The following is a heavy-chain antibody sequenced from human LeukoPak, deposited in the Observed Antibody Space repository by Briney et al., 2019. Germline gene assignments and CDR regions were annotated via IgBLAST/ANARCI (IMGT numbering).Heavy chain of an antibody. CDR2: IYTSGST. Sequence: SQTLSLTCIVSGGSISSGSYYWSWIRQPAGKGLEWIGRIYTSGSTNYNPSLKSRVTISVDTSKNQFSLKLSSVTAADTAVYCCARGGHGTSHVLRYFDWLDAFDIWGQGTMVTVSS. V-gene: IGHV4-61*02. D-gene: IGHD3-9*01. CDR3: ARGGHGTSHVLRYFDWLDAFDI. CDR1: GGSISSGSYY. J-gene: IGHJ3*02.